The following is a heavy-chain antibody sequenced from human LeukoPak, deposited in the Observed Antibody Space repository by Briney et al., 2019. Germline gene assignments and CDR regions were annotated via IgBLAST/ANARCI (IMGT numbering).Heavy chain of an antibody. CDR3: AKDSRTRSYYFGSGGDFDY. J-gene: IGHJ4*02. V-gene: IGHV3-23*01. D-gene: IGHD3-10*01. CDR2: ISGSGGST. CDR1: GFTFSSYA. Sequence: GGSLRLSCAASGFTFSSYAMNWVRQAPGKGLEWVSAISGSGGSTYYTDSVKGRFTVSRDNSKNTLYLQMNSLRVEDTAVYYCAKDSRTRSYYFGSGGDFDYWGQGTLVTVSS.